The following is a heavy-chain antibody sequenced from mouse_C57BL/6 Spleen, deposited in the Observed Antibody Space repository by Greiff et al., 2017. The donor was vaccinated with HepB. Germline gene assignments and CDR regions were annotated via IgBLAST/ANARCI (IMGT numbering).Heavy chain of an antibody. Sequence: VQLQQSGPELVKPGASVKISCKASGYAFSSSWMNWVKQRPGKGLEWIGRIYPGDGDTNYNGKFKGKATLTADKSSSTAYMQLSSLTSEDSAVYFCARDSSEYAMDYWGQGTSVTVSS. CDR1: GYAFSSSW. CDR2: IYPGDGDT. D-gene: IGHD3-2*02. J-gene: IGHJ4*01. CDR3: ARDSSEYAMDY. V-gene: IGHV1-82*01.